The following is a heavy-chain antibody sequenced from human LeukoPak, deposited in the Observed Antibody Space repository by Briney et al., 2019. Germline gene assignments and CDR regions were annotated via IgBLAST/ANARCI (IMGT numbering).Heavy chain of an antibody. CDR1: GGTFSSYA. J-gene: IGHJ4*02. CDR2: IIPIFGTA. D-gene: IGHD3-3*01. CDR3: ARYHLSDFGVVYDY. V-gene: IGHV1-69*13. Sequence: ASVKVSCKASGGTFSSYAISWVRQAPGQGLESMGGIIPIFGTANYAQKFQGRVTITADESTSTAYMELSSLRSEDTAVYYCARYHLSDFGVVYDYWGQGTLVTVSS.